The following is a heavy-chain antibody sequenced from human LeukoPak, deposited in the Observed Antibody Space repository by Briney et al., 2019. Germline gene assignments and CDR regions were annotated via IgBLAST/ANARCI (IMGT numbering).Heavy chain of an antibody. D-gene: IGHD6-19*01. V-gene: IGHV4-4*07. CDR2: IYTSGTT. Sequence: KPSETLSLTCAVYGGSFSGYYWSWIRQSAGKGLVWIGRIYTSGTTNFNPSLKSRVSMSLDTSRSQFSLRLDSVTAADTAVYYCATEGAVPGIDNWGQGTQVTVSS. CDR3: ATEGAVPGIDN. J-gene: IGHJ4*02. CDR1: GGSFSGYY.